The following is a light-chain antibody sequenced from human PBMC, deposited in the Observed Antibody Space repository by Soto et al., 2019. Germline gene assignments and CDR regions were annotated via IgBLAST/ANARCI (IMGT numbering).Light chain of an antibody. CDR1: QSISSW. CDR3: QQYNSYPT. J-gene: IGKJ1*01. V-gene: IGKV1-5*01. CDR2: DAS. Sequence: DIQMTQSPSTLSASVGDRVTITCRASQSISSWLAWYQQKPGKAPKLLIYDASSLESGVPSRFSGSGSGTEFTLTISSLQPDDFATYYCQQYNSYPTFGQGTKGGYQ.